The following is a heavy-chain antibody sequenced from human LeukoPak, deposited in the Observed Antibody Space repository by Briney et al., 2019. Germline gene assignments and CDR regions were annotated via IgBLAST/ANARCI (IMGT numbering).Heavy chain of an antibody. V-gene: IGHV4-39*07. CDR3: AREFDYGDSF. J-gene: IGHJ4*02. Sequence: SETLSLTCTVSGGSISSSNYYWGWIRQPPGKGLEWIGSIYYSGNTYYNPSLKSRVTISVDTSKKQFSLKLSSVTAADTAVYYCAREFDYGDSFWGQGTLVTVSS. CDR2: IYYSGNT. CDR1: GGSISSSNYY. D-gene: IGHD4-17*01.